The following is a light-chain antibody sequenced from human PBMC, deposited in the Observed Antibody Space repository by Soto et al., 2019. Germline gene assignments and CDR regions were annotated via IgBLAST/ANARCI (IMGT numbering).Light chain of an antibody. J-gene: IGLJ1*01. Sequence: QSVLTQPPSVSGAPGQRVTISCTGSSANIGAGYDVHWYQQLPGTAPKLLIYGNSNRPSGVPDRFSGSKSGTSASLAITGLQAEDEADYYFQSYDSSLSGRGVFGTGTKLTVL. CDR1: SANIGAGYD. CDR3: QSYDSSLSGRGV. V-gene: IGLV1-40*01. CDR2: GNS.